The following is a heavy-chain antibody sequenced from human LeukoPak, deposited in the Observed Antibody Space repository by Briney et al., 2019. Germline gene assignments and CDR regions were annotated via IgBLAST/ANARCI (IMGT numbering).Heavy chain of an antibody. CDR2: IYYSGST. CDR1: GGSISSYY. Sequence: PPETLSLTCTVSGGSISSYYWSWIRQPPGKGLEWIGYIYYSGSTNYNPSLKSRVTISVDTSKNQFSLKLSSVTAADTAVYYCARAKQWLFDPWGQGTLVTVSS. CDR3: ARAKQWLFDP. V-gene: IGHV4-59*01. J-gene: IGHJ5*02. D-gene: IGHD6-19*01.